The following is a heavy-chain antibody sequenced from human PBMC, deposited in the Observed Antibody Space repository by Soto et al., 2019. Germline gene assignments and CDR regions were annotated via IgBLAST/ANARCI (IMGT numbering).Heavy chain of an antibody. CDR3: AKAIGYSSPTFDY. CDR1: GFTFSSYA. Sequence: GGSLRLSCAASGFTFSSYAMSWVRQAPGKGLEWVSVISGSGGSTYYADSVKGRFTISRDNSKNTLYLQMNSLRAEDTAIYYCAKAIGYSSPTFDYWGQGTLVTSPQ. CDR2: ISGSGGST. V-gene: IGHV3-23*01. D-gene: IGHD6-13*01. J-gene: IGHJ4*02.